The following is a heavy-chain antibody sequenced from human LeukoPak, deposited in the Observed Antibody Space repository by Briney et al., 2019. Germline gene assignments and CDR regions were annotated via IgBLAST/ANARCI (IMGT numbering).Heavy chain of an antibody. V-gene: IGHV4-59*11. D-gene: IGHD2-21*01. CDR2: VSNSGNS. J-gene: IGHJ5*02. Sequence: SETLSLTCAVSGASISSHYWSWIRQPPGKGLEWIGYVSNSGNSRYNPSLKSRVSMSVDTSKNQFSLNLRSVSAADTAVYYCATMGRTFDKPDCLWWLGPRGQGILVTVSS. CDR1: GASISSHY. CDR3: ATMGRTFDKPDCLWWLGP.